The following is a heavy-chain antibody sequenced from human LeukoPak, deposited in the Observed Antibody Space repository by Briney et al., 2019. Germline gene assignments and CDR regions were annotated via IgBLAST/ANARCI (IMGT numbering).Heavy chain of an antibody. CDR2: IYHSGST. CDR3: ARVGYSSSWYWFDP. V-gene: IGHV4-38-2*02. J-gene: IGHJ5*02. D-gene: IGHD6-13*01. CDR1: GYSISSGYY. Sequence: PSETLSLTCTVSGYSISSGYYWGWIRQPPGKGLEWIGSIYHSGSTYYNPSLKSRVTISVDTSKNQFSLKLSSVTAADTAVYYCARVGYSSSWYWFDPWGQGTLVTLSS.